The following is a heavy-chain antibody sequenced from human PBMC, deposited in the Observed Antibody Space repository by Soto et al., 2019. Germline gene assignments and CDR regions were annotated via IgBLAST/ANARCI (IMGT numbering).Heavy chain of an antibody. CDR1: GFTVSSNY. V-gene: IGHV3-53*02. CDR3: ANWGKSGSDY. Sequence: EVQLVETGGGLIQPGGSLRLSCAASGFTVSSNYMSWVRQAPGKGLEWVSGISGSAGTIYYADSAKGRFIISRDNSHNTLHLQMSSLRAEDTAVYYCANWGKSGSDYWGQGTLVTVSS. D-gene: IGHD3-16*01. CDR2: SGSAGTI. J-gene: IGHJ4*02.